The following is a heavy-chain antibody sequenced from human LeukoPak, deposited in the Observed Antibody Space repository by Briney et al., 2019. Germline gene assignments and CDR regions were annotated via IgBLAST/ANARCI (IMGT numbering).Heavy chain of an antibody. CDR3: ARDLYYYGSGSYAGGY. Sequence: ASVKVSCKASGYTFTGYYMHWVRQAPGQGLEWMGWINPNSGGTNYAQKFQGRVTMTRDTSISTAYMELSRLRSDDTAVYYCARDLYYYGSGSYAGGYWGQGTLVTVSS. CDR2: INPNSGGT. J-gene: IGHJ4*02. CDR1: GYTFTGYY. D-gene: IGHD3-10*01. V-gene: IGHV1-2*02.